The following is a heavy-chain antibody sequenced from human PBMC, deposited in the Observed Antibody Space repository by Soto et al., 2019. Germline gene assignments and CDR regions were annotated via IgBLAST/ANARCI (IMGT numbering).Heavy chain of an antibody. Sequence: QVQLVQSGAEVKKPGSSVKVSCKASGGTFSSYTISWVRQAPGQGLEWMGRIIPILGIANYAQKFQGRVTITPDKSTSTAYMELSSMRSEDTAVYYCALGGAADLFDYWGQGTLVTVSS. CDR2: IIPILGIA. CDR1: GGTFSSYT. V-gene: IGHV1-69*02. CDR3: ALGGAADLFDY. D-gene: IGHD2-15*01. J-gene: IGHJ4*02.